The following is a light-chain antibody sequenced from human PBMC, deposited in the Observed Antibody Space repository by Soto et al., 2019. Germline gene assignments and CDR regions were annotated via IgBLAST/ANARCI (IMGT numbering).Light chain of an antibody. Sequence: DMQMTQSPSSLSASVGDRVTITCRPSQTIDNYLNWYQHKPGKAPKLLIYGASTLQSGVSSRFTGSASGTDFTLTIDNLQAEDFATYYCQQTYTIPFAFGQGNKLEI. V-gene: IGKV1-39*01. CDR2: GAS. CDR3: QQTYTIPFA. CDR1: QTIDNY. J-gene: IGKJ2*01.